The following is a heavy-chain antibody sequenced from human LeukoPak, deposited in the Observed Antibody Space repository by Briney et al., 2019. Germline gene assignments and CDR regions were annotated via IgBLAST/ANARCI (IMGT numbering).Heavy chain of an antibody. Sequence: GGSLRLSCAASGFTFSSYSMNWVRQAPGKGLEWVSSISSSSSYIYYADSVKGRFTISRDNAKNSLYLQMNSLRAEDTAVYYRARATNTFGGGRYYFDYWGQGTLVTVSS. D-gene: IGHD3-16*01. CDR1: GFTFSSYS. CDR2: ISSSSSYI. J-gene: IGHJ4*02. V-gene: IGHV3-21*01. CDR3: ARATNTFGGGRYYFDY.